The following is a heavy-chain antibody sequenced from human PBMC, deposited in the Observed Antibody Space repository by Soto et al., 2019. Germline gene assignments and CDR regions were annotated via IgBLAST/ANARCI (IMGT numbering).Heavy chain of an antibody. V-gene: IGHV1-69*13. Sequence: SVKVSCKASGGTFSSYAISWVRQAPGQGLEWVGGIIPIFGTANYAQKFQGRVTITADESTSTAYMELSSLRSEDTAVYYCAGASIEARDDAFDIWGQGTMVTVSS. D-gene: IGHD6-13*01. CDR1: GGTFSSYA. J-gene: IGHJ3*02. CDR2: IIPIFGTA. CDR3: AGASIEARDDAFDI.